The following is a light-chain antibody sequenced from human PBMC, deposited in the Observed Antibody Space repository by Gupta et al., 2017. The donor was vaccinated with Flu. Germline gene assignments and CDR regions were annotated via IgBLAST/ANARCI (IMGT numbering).Light chain of an antibody. V-gene: IGLV2-14*01. CDR3: SSYTSSSTLGV. CDR1: SSDVGGYNY. CDR2: GVS. Sequence: QSALTQPASVSGSPGQSITISCTGTSSDVGGYNYVSWYQQHPGKAPKLMIYGVSHRPSGVSNRFSGSKSGYTASLTISGLQAEDEADYYCSSYTSSSTLGVFGTGTKVTVL. J-gene: IGLJ1*01.